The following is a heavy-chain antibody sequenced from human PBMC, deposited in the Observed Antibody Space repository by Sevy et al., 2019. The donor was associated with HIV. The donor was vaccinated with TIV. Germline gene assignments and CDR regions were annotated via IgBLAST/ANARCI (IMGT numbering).Heavy chain of an antibody. CDR1: GGSISRSSYY. D-gene: IGHD6-19*01. CDR2: IYSTGST. J-gene: IGHJ2*01. V-gene: IGHV4-39*01. CDR3: ATPRGSDWYEGTGGYFDL. Sequence: SETLSLTCTVSGGSISRSSYYWGWIRQPPGKGLGWIGSIYSTGSTSYNPSLKSRVTLSADTSKNQFSLKLDSVSAADTAVYYCATPRGSDWYEGTGGYFDLWGRGALVTVSS.